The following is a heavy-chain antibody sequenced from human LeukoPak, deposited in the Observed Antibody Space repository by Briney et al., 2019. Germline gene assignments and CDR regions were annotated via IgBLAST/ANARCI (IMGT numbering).Heavy chain of an antibody. CDR1: GFTFSSYG. V-gene: IGHV3-30*18. D-gene: IGHD3-3*01. Sequence: GGSLRLSCAASGFTFSSYGMHWVRQAPGKGLEWVAVISYDGSNKYYADSVKGGFTISRDSSKNTLYLQMNSLRAEDTAVYYCAKDLYDFWSGYPHYYYYYMDVWGKGTTVTVSS. CDR2: ISYDGSNK. CDR3: AKDLYDFWSGYPHYYYYYMDV. J-gene: IGHJ6*03.